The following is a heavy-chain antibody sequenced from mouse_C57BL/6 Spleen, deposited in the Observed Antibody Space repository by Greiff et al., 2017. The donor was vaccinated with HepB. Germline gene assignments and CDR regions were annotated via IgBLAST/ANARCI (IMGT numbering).Heavy chain of an antibody. CDR3: TGRTGSWFAY. CDR1: GFTFSNYW. J-gene: IGHJ3*01. D-gene: IGHD4-1*01. CDR2: IRLKSDNYAT. Sequence: EVQLQESGGGLVQPGGSMKLSCVASGFTFSNYWMNWVRQSPEKGLEWVAQIRLKSDNYATHYAESVKGRFTISRDDSKSSVYLQMNNLRAEDTGIYYCTGRTGSWFAYWGQGTLVTVSA. V-gene: IGHV6-3*01.